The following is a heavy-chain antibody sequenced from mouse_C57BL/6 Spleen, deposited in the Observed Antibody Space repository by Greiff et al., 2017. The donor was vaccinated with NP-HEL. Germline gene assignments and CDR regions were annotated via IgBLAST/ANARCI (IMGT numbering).Heavy chain of an antibody. CDR2: IFPRDGST. Sequence: QVQLKQSGPELVKPGASVKLSCKASGYTFTSYDINWVKQRPGQGLEWIGWIFPRDGSTKYNEKFKGKATLTVDTSSSTAYMELHSLTSEDSAVYFCARRDYSNYGAMDYWGQGTSVTVSS. D-gene: IGHD2-5*01. J-gene: IGHJ4*01. CDR3: ARRDYSNYGAMDY. CDR1: GYTFTSYD. V-gene: IGHV1-85*01.